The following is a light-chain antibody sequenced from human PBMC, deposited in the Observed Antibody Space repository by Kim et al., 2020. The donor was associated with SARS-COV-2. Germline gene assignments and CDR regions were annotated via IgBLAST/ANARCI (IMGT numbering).Light chain of an antibody. Sequence: AFAPGEGATPSCSASQSVGAFLAWYQQRPGQAPRLLISEVSKRATGIPTRFRGSGSATDSPPTVSTLEPEDVALYYCQRSSWPSTFGQGTRLEIK. CDR2: EVS. CDR3: QRSSWPST. V-gene: IGKV3-11*01. J-gene: IGKJ5*01. CDR1: QSVGAF.